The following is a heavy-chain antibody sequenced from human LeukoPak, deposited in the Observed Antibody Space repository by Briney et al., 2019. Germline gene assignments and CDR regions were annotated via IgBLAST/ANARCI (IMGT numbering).Heavy chain of an antibody. V-gene: IGHV4-39*07. D-gene: IGHD2-2*01. CDR2: IYYSGST. CDR3: ARDPVVVVPAARTYYMDV. Sequence: SSETLSLTCTVSGGSISSSSYYWGWIRQPPGKGLEWIGSIYYSGSTYYNPSLKSRLTISVDTSKNQFSLKLSSVTAADTAVYYCARDPVVVVPAARTYYMDVWGKGTTVTVSS. CDR1: GGSISSSSYY. J-gene: IGHJ6*03.